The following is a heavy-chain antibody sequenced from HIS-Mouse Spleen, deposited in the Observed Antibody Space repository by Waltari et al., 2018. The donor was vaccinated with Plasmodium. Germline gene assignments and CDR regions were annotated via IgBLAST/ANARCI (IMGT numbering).Heavy chain of an antibody. CDR1: GGSFRGYY. CDR3: AKSSKGTGDLWDY. Sequence: QVQLQQWGAGLLKPSETLSLTCAVYGGSFRGYYWSWIRQPPGKGLEWIGEINHSGSPNYNPSLKSRVTISVDTSKNQFSLKLSSVTAADTAVYYCAKSSKGTGDLWDYWGQGTLVTVSS. CDR2: INHSGSP. D-gene: IGHD7-27*01. V-gene: IGHV4-34*01. J-gene: IGHJ4*02.